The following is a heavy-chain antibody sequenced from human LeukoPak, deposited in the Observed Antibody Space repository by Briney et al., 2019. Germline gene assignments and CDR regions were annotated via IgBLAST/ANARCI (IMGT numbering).Heavy chain of an antibody. Sequence: ASVKVSCKASGYTFTSYAMHWVRQAPGQRLEWMGWINAGNGNTKYSQKFQGRVTITRDTSASTAYMELSSLRSEDTAVYYCAREGLLWFGELFSAWDYWGQGTLVTVSS. D-gene: IGHD3-10*01. CDR2: INAGNGNT. V-gene: IGHV1-3*01. CDR1: GYTFTSYA. CDR3: AREGLLWFGELFSAWDY. J-gene: IGHJ4*02.